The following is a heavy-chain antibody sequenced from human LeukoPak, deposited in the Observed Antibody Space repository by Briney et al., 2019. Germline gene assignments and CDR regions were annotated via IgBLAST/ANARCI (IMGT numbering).Heavy chain of an antibody. CDR2: ISGSGGST. Sequence: PGGSLRLSCAASGFTFSSYAMSWVRQAPGKGLEWVSAISGSGGSTYYADSVKGRFTISRDNSKNTLYLQMNSLRAEDTAVYYCARYSSGIAAAGMGYYYYYYMDVWGKGTTVTVSS. D-gene: IGHD6-13*01. V-gene: IGHV3-23*01. J-gene: IGHJ6*03. CDR1: GFTFSSYA. CDR3: ARYSSGIAAAGMGYYYYYYMDV.